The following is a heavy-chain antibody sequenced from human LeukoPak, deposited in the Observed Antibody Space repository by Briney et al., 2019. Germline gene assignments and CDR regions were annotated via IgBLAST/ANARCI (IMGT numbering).Heavy chain of an antibody. V-gene: IGHV4-30-4*01. CDR3: ARDYYSYGYGGFDY. D-gene: IGHD5-18*01. CDR2: IYSTGNT. Sequence: SETLSLTCTVSGGSISSGDRYWSRIRQSPGKGLEWIGYIYSTGNTYYNPSLKSRVIISVDTSKNQFSLELNSVTAADTAVYYCARDYYSYGYGGFDYWGQGILVTVSS. CDR1: GGSISSGDRY. J-gene: IGHJ4*02.